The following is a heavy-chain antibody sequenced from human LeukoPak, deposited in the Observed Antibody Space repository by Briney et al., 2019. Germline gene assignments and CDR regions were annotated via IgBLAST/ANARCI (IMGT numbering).Heavy chain of an antibody. J-gene: IGHJ3*02. V-gene: IGHV4-4*07. Sequence: SETLSLTCTVSGGSISSYYWSWIRQPAGEGLEWIGRIYTSGSTNYNPSLKSRVTMSVDTSKNQFSLKLSSVTAADTAVYYCARDVGFSGWYVSDIWGQGTMVTVSS. D-gene: IGHD6-19*01. CDR1: GGSISSYY. CDR2: IYTSGST. CDR3: ARDVGFSGWYVSDI.